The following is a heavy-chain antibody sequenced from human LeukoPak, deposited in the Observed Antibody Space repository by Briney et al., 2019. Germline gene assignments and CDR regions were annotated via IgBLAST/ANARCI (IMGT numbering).Heavy chain of an antibody. J-gene: IGHJ3*02. Sequence: SETLSLTCAVYGGSFSGYYWSWIRQPPGKGLEWIGEINHSGSTNYNPSLKSRVTISVDTSKNQFSLKLSSVTAADTAVYYCARSYRITMVRGNKAFDIWDQGTMVTVSS. CDR3: ARSYRITMVRGNKAFDI. D-gene: IGHD3-10*01. CDR2: INHSGST. V-gene: IGHV4-34*01. CDR1: GGSFSGYY.